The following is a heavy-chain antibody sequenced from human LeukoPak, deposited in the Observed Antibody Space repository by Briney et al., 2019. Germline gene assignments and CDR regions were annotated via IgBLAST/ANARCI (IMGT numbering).Heavy chain of an antibody. CDR1: GGSVRSNY. Sequence: SETLSLTCTVSGGSVRSNYWSWIRQPPGKGLEWIGYFFNSGSTNYNPSLKSRVTISVDTSKNQFSLRLSSVTAADTAAYFCARGPWGHSGSWWDNWGQGTLVTVSS. CDR2: FFNSGST. V-gene: IGHV4-59*02. CDR3: ARGPWGHSGSWWDN. D-gene: IGHD6-13*01. J-gene: IGHJ4*02.